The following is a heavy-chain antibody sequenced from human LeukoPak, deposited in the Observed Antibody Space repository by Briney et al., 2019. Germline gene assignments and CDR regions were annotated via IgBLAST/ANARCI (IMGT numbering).Heavy chain of an antibody. D-gene: IGHD6-19*01. CDR3: ARVLRVAGTGYMDV. CDR2: IYTSGST. J-gene: IGHJ6*03. Sequence: SETLSLTCTVSGGSISSYCWSWIRQPAGKGLEWIGRIYTSGSTNYNPSLKSRVTMSVDTSKNQFSLKLSSVTAADTAVYYCARVLRVAGTGYMDVWGKGTTVTVSS. CDR1: GGSISSYC. V-gene: IGHV4-4*07.